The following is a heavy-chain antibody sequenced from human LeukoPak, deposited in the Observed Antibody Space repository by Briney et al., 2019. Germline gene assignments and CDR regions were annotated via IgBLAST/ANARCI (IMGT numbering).Heavy chain of an antibody. CDR1: GGSISSYY. CDR2: IYYSGST. Sequence: SETLSLTCTVSGGSISSYYWSWIRQPPGKGLEWIGYIYYSGSTNYNPSLKSRVTISVDTSKNQFSLKLSSVTAADTAVYYCARERLGNKNAFDIWGQGIMVTVSS. D-gene: IGHD7-27*01. V-gene: IGHV4-59*01. J-gene: IGHJ3*02. CDR3: ARERLGNKNAFDI.